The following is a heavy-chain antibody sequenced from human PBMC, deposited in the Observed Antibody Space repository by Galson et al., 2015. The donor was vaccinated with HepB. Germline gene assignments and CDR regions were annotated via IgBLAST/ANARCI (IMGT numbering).Heavy chain of an antibody. D-gene: IGHD3-3*01. CDR1: GGSVSGHY. CDR2: IYYSGST. CDR3: ARNLDDSSRGYPSYYYYMDV. J-gene: IGHJ6*03. Sequence: ETLSLPCTVSGGSVSGHYWSWIRQPPGKGLEWIGFIYYSGSTNYSPSLQSRVTISVDTSKNQFSLKMTSVSAADAAVYYCARNLDDSSRGYPSYYYYMDVWGKGATVTVSS. V-gene: IGHV4-59*02.